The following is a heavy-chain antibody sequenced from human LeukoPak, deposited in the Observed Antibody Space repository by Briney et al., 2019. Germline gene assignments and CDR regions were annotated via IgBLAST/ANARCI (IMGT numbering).Heavy chain of an antibody. D-gene: IGHD6-19*01. CDR2: IYSEGSA. J-gene: IGHJ4*02. CDR1: GLTVSTSD. Sequence: GGSLRLSCAASGLTVSTSDMSWVRKAPGKGLKGVSVIYSEGSASYAGSVKGRFTISRDTSKNTLYLQMKSLRAEDTAVYYCAVALTVSGNNYFDYWGQGTLLTVSS. CDR3: AVALTVSGNNYFDY. V-gene: IGHV3-66*01.